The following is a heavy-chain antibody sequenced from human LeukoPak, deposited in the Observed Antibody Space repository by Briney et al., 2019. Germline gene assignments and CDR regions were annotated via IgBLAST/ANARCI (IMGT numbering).Heavy chain of an antibody. CDR3: TREPDP. V-gene: IGHV4-4*07. Sequence: SETLSLTCTVSGGSISNNYWSWIRQSAGKGLEWIGRIYTGGSATYNPSLKSRVTMSVDTSKNQLSLKLSSVTAADTAVYYCTREPDPWGQGTLVTVSS. D-gene: IGHD1-14*01. CDR2: IYTGGSA. J-gene: IGHJ5*02. CDR1: GGSISNNY.